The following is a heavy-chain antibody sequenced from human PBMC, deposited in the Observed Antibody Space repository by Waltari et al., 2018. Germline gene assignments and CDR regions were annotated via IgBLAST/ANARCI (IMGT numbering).Heavy chain of an antibody. D-gene: IGHD3-22*01. CDR2: INPNSGGT. CDR1: GYTFTGYH. V-gene: IGHV1-2*02. J-gene: IGHJ4*02. CDR3: ARVGYYYDSSGYWTPFDY. Sequence: QVQLVQSGAEVKKPGDSVKVSCKASGYTFTGYHMHWVRWAPGQGLGWMGWINPNSGGTNYAQKFQGRVTMTRDTSISTAYMELSRLRSDDTAVYYCARVGYYYDSSGYWTPFDYWGQGTLVTVSS.